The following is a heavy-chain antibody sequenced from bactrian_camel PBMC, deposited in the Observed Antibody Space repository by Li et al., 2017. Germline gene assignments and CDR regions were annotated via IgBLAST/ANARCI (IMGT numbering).Heavy chain of an antibody. V-gene: IGHV3S40*01. CDR2: MYTRT. Sequence: VQLVESGGGSVQAGGSLRLSCTAHGYSYSRYHMGWFRQAPGKEREGVAAMYTRTSYADSVRGRFTISRDATKNMVHLQMDNLKPEDAAMYYCGADSGAAPEHISSWVQWVDYWGQGTQVTV. J-gene: IGHJ4*01. CDR3: GADSGAAPEHISSWVQWVDY. CDR1: GYSYSRYH. D-gene: IGHD6*01.